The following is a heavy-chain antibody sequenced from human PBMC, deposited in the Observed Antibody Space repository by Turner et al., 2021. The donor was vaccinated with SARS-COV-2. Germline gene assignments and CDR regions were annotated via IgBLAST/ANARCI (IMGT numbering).Heavy chain of an antibody. CDR2: ISYDGNYK. V-gene: IGHV3-30*04. J-gene: IGHJ4*02. Sequence: QAQLVESGGGVVQAGRSLRLSCAASGFTFSTYALHWVRQAGGRGLEWVALISYDGNYKDYADSVKGRFTISRDNSKNTLYLQMNSLRAEDTAVYYCARSLRARVDFDYWGQGTLVTVSS. CDR1: GFTFSTYA. CDR3: ARSLRARVDFDY. D-gene: IGHD5-18*01.